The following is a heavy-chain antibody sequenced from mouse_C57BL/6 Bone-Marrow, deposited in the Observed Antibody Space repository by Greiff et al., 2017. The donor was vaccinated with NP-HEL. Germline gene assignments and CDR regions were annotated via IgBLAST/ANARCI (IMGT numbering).Heavy chain of an antibody. J-gene: IGHJ3*01. CDR2: ISSGSSTI. Sequence: EVQLVESGGGLVKPGGSLKLSCAASGFTFSDYGMHWVRQAPEKGLEWVAYISSGSSTIYYADTVKGRFTISRDNAKNTLFLQMTSLRSEDTAMYYCARGRLYSFAYWGQGTLVTVSA. CDR3: ARGRLYSFAY. V-gene: IGHV5-17*01. CDR1: GFTFSDYG. D-gene: IGHD2-12*01.